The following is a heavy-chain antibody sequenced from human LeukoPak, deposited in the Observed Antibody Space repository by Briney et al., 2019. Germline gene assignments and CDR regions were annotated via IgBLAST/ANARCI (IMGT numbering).Heavy chain of an antibody. CDR3: ARVGHYGDYVSAGQPYDAFDI. Sequence: PGGSLRLSCAASGFTFSSYAMSWVRQAPGKGLEWVSAISGSGGSTYYADSVKGRFTISRDNAKNSLYLQMNSLRAEDTAVYYCARVGHYGDYVSAGQPYDAFDIWGQGTMVTVSS. CDR2: ISGSGGST. J-gene: IGHJ3*02. D-gene: IGHD4-17*01. V-gene: IGHV3-23*01. CDR1: GFTFSSYA.